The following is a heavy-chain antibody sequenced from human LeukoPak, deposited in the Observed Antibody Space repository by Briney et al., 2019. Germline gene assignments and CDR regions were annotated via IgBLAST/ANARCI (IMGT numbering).Heavy chain of an antibody. CDR2: ISSSSSYI. D-gene: IGHD1-26*01. CDR3: ARAQVFGAGATGDY. V-gene: IGHV3-21*01. Sequence: GGSLRLSCAASGFTFSSYSMNWVRQAPGKGLEWVSSISSSSSYIYYADSVKGRFTISRDNAKNSLYLQMNSLRAEDTAVYYCARAQVFGAGATGDYWGQGTLVTVSS. J-gene: IGHJ4*02. CDR1: GFTFSSYS.